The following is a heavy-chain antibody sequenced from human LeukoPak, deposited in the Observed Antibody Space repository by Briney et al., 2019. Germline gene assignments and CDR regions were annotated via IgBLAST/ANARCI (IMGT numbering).Heavy chain of an antibody. D-gene: IGHD2-15*01. CDR1: GFTFSDYN. CDR3: ARVLRYCSGGNCYSGGLGYMDV. J-gene: IGHJ6*03. CDR2: ISRSGSTK. V-gene: IGHV3-11*01. Sequence: NPGGSLRLSCAASGFTFSDYNMRWIRQAPGKGLEWVSSISRSGSTKYCADSVKGRFTISRDNAKNSLFLQMNSLRAEDTAVYYCARVLRYCSGGNCYSGGLGYMDVWGKGTTVTISS.